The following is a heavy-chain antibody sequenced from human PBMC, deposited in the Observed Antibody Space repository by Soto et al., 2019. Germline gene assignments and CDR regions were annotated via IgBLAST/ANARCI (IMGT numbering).Heavy chain of an antibody. CDR1: GGSISTYY. V-gene: IGHV4-59*08. CDR3: ARCSGGSCPYDAFDI. D-gene: IGHD2-15*01. J-gene: IGHJ3*02. CDR2: IYYSGST. Sequence: PSETLSLTCTVSGGSISTYYWSWIRQPPGKGLEWIGYIYYSGSTNYNPSLKSRVTISVDTSKNHFSLKLSSVTAADTAVYYCARCSGGSCPYDAFDIWGQGTMVTVS.